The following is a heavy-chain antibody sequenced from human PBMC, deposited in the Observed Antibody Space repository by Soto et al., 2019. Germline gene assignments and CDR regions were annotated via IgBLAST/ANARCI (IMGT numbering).Heavy chain of an antibody. Sequence: GGSLRLSCAASGFTFSSYAMSWVRQAPGKGLEWVSAISGSGGSTYYADSVKGRFTISRDNSKNTLYLQMNSLRAEDTAVYYCAKHFLPPYYDILTGLYYFDYWGQGTLVTVSS. V-gene: IGHV3-23*01. CDR3: AKHFLPPYYDILTGLYYFDY. D-gene: IGHD3-9*01. CDR2: ISGSGGST. CDR1: GFTFSSYA. J-gene: IGHJ4*02.